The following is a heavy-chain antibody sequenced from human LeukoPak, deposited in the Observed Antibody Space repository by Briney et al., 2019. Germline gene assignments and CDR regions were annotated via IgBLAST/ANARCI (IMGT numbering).Heavy chain of an antibody. CDR1: GGSISSYY. CDR2: IYTSGST. V-gene: IGHV4-4*07. J-gene: IGHJ3*02. Sequence: SETLSLTCTVSGGSISSYYWSWIRQPAGKGLEWIGRIYTSGSTNYNPSLKSRVTMSVDTSKNQFSLKLSSVTAADTAVYYCARDPYYYDSSGYYAPSDAFDIWGQGTMVTVSS. CDR3: ARDPYYYDSSGYYAPSDAFDI. D-gene: IGHD3-22*01.